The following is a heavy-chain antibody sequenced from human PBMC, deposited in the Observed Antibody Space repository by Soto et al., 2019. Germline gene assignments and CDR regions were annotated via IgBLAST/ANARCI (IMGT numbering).Heavy chain of an antibody. V-gene: IGHV1-69*12. Sequence: QVQLVQSGAEVKKPGSSVKVSCKASGGTFSSYAISWVRQAPGQGLEWMGGIIPIFGTANYAQKFQGRVTLTADESTSAAYMELSSLRYEDTAVDYCASDHMVWRFDPWGQGTLVTVSS. CDR3: ASDHMVWRFDP. J-gene: IGHJ5*02. CDR1: GGTFSSYA. CDR2: IIPIFGTA. D-gene: IGHD3-10*01.